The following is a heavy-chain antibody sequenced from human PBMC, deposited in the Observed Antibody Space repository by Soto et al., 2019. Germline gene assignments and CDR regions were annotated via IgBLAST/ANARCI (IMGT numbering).Heavy chain of an antibody. CDR3: ARDTYLYYGSGSYLYYFDY. D-gene: IGHD3-10*01. CDR1: GGSISTYH. V-gene: IGHV4-59*01. Sequence: QVQLRESGPGLVKPSETLSLTCTVSGGSISTYHWSWVRQPPGKGLEWIGYVYYTGSTNYNPSLTRRVTISVETSNTQISLKLTSVTAADTAVYYCARDTYLYYGSGSYLYYFDYWGQGTLVTVSS. CDR2: VYYTGST. J-gene: IGHJ4*02.